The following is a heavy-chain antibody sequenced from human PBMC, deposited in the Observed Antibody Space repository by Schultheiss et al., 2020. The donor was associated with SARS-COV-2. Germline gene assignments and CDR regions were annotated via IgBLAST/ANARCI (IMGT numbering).Heavy chain of an antibody. V-gene: IGHV4-59*12. CDR3: ASADFWSGYPLAYYYYGMDV. CDR2: IYYSGST. Sequence: SETLSLTCTVSGGSISSYYWSWIRQPPGKGLEWIGYIYYSGSTNYNPSLKSRVTMSVDTSKNQFSLKLSSVTAADTAVYYCASADFWSGYPLAYYYYGMDVWGQGTTVTVSS. CDR1: GGSISSYY. J-gene: IGHJ6*02. D-gene: IGHD3-3*01.